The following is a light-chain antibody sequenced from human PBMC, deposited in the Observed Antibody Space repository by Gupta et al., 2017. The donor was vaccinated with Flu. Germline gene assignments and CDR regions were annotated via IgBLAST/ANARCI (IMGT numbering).Light chain of an antibody. CDR3: ATWDYTLSVVV. V-gene: IGLV1-51*02. Sequence: QSVLTQPPSVSAASGQKVTISCSGSSSNIGDNYVSWYQHLPGTAPKLLMYENNKRPSGIPDRFSGSKSGTSATLGITGLQTGDEADYYCATWDYTLSVVVFGGGAKLTVL. CDR1: SSNIGDNY. CDR2: ENN. J-gene: IGLJ2*01.